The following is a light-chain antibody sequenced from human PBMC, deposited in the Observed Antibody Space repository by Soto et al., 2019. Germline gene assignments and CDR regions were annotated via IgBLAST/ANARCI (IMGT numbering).Light chain of an antibody. Sequence: EIVLTQSPDTLSFSPGERATLSCSASQIVSRTYLAWYQQKPGQAPRLLIFDASNRATGIPVRFSGSGSGTDFTLTISSLEPEDFTVYYCQQHSNWPLTFGGGTKVDIK. V-gene: IGKV3-11*01. J-gene: IGKJ4*01. CDR3: QQHSNWPLT. CDR2: DAS. CDR1: QIVSRTY.